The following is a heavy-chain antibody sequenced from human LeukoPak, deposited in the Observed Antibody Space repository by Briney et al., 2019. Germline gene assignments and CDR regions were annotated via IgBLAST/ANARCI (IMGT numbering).Heavy chain of an antibody. CDR2: ISYDGSNK. Sequence: PGGSLRLSCAASGFTFSSYAMHWVCQAPGKGLEWVAVISYDGSNKYYADSVKGRFTISRDNSKNTLYLQMNSLRAEDTAVYYCAKDISSSWSFSYYYYGMDVWGQGTTVTVSS. CDR3: AKDISSSWSFSYYYYGMDV. V-gene: IGHV3-30-3*01. J-gene: IGHJ6*02. CDR1: GFTFSSYA. D-gene: IGHD6-13*01.